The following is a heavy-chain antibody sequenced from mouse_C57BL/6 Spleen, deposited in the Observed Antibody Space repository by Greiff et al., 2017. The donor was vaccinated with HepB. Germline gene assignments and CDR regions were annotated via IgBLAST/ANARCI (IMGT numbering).Heavy chain of an antibody. CDR1: GYAFSSSW. V-gene: IGHV1-82*01. CDR2: IYPGDGDT. CDR3: AREGVGDFDY. Sequence: QVQLQQSGPELVKPGASVKISCKASGYAFSSSWMNWVKQRPGKGLVWIGRIYPGDGDTNDNGKFKGKATLTADKSSSTAYMQLSSLTSEVSAVYFCAREGVGDFDYGGQGTTLTVSS. D-gene: IGHD1-1*02. J-gene: IGHJ2*01.